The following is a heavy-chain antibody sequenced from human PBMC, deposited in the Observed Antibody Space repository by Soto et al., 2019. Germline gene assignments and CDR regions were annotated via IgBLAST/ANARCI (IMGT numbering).Heavy chain of an antibody. Sequence: QVQLVQSGAEVKKPGASVKVSCKAAGYTFTNYDINWVRQARGQGLEWMGWLTPNNGDTGIAQKFRGRITMTRNTSISTAYMELSSLRSEDSAVYYCARENGDFDYWGQGSQVTVSS. CDR3: ARENGDFDY. J-gene: IGHJ4*02. D-gene: IGHD4-17*01. CDR1: GYTFTNYD. V-gene: IGHV1-8*01. CDR2: LTPNNGDT.